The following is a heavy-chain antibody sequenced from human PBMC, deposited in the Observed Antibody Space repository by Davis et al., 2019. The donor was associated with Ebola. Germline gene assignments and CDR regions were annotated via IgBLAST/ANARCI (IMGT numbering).Heavy chain of an antibody. Sequence: SLKISCAASGFTFDDYAMHWVRQAPGKGLEWVSGISWNSGNIAYADSVKGRFTISRDNAKNSLYLQMNSLRSEDTALYFCAKDNTYDYADYGALDVWGQGTTVTVSS. D-gene: IGHD4-17*01. CDR3: AKDNTYDYADYGALDV. CDR1: GFTFDDYA. J-gene: IGHJ6*02. CDR2: ISWNSGNI. V-gene: IGHV3-9*01.